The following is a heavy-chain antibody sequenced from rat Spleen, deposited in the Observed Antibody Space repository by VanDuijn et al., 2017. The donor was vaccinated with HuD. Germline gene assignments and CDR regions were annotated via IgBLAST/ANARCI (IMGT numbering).Heavy chain of an antibody. J-gene: IGHJ2*01. CDR2: ISIGGGTT. CDR1: GFTFSNYY. Sequence: EVQLVESGGGLVQPGRSLKLSCVASGFTFSNYYMAWVRQAPTKGLEWVAYISIGGGTTFYRDSVKGRFTISRDYAKTTLYLQMDSLRSEDTATYYCARNKANWVDYWGQGVMVTVSS. CDR3: ARNKANWVDY. D-gene: IGHD5-1*01. V-gene: IGHV5-25*01.